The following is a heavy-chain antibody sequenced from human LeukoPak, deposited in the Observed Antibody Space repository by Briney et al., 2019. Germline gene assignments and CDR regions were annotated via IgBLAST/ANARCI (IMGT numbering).Heavy chain of an antibody. J-gene: IGHJ5*02. V-gene: IGHV1-69*01. Sequence: GASVKVPCKASGGTFSSYAISWVRQAPGQGLEWMGGIIPIFGTANYAQKFQGRVTITADESTSTAYMELSSLRSEDTAVYYCARVGYCSGGSCYSRWFDPWGQGTLVTVS. CDR3: ARVGYCSGGSCYSRWFDP. CDR2: IIPIFGTA. CDR1: GGTFSSYA. D-gene: IGHD2-15*01.